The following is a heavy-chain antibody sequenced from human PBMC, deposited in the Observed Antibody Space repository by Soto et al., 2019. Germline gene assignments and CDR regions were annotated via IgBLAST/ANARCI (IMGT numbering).Heavy chain of an antibody. CDR2: IYYSGST. D-gene: IGHD6-19*01. V-gene: IGHV4-61*01. CDR3: ARGAGNSSGWYRVNYYYYYMDV. Sequence: SETLSLTCTVSGGSVSSGSYYWSWIRQPPGKGLEWIGYIYYSGSTNYNPSLKSRVTISVDTSKNQFSLKLSSVTAADTAVYYCARGAGNSSGWYRVNYYYYYMDVWGKGTTVTVSS. J-gene: IGHJ6*03. CDR1: GGSVSSGSYY.